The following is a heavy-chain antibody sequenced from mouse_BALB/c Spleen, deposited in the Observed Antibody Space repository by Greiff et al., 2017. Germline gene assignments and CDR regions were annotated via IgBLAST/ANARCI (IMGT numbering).Heavy chain of an antibody. CDR1: GFTFSSYA. V-gene: IGHV5-9-3*01. Sequence: DVHLVESGGGLVKPGGSLKLSCAASGFTFSSYAMSWVRQTPEKRLEWVATISSGGSYTYYPDSVKGRFTISRDNAKNTLYLQMSSLRSEDTAMYYCASLSTMILYFDYWGQGTTLTVSS. J-gene: IGHJ2*01. CDR3: ASLSTMILYFDY. D-gene: IGHD2-4*01. CDR2: ISSGGSYT.